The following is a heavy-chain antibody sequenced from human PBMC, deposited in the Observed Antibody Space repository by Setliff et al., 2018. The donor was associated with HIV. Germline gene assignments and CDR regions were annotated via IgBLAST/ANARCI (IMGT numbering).Heavy chain of an antibody. Sequence: SVKVSCKPSGGTFSNSAISWVRQAPGQGLEWMGGIIPILGITNYAQRFQGRVTMTRDTSRGTVYMELRSLRSEDTAVYCCARAPFTSGHYGADYWGQGTLVTVSS. CDR2: IIPILGIT. D-gene: IGHD3-10*01. V-gene: IGHV1-69*10. J-gene: IGHJ4*02. CDR3: ARAPFTSGHYGADY. CDR1: GGTFSNSA.